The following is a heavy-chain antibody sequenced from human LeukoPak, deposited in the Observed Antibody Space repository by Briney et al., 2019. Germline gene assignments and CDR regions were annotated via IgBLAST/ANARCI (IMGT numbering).Heavy chain of an antibody. CDR3: ARLNCGGDCYYDSSYFDY. CDR1: GYSFTSYW. J-gene: IGHJ4*02. V-gene: IGHV5-51*01. CDR2: IYPGDSDT. D-gene: IGHD2-21*02. Sequence: GESLKISCKGSGYSFTSYWIGWVRQMPGKGLEWMGIIYPGDSDTRYSPSFQGQVTISADKSISTAYLQWSSLKASDTAMYYCARLNCGGDCYYDSSYFDYWGQGTLVTVSS.